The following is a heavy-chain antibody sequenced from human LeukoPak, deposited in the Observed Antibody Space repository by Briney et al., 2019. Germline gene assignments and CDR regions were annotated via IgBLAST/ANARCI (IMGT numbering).Heavy chain of an antibody. CDR1: GYSISSGYY. CDR2: IYHSGST. V-gene: IGHV4-38-2*01. CDR3: ARHGSSWYYFDY. D-gene: IGHD6-13*01. Sequence: SETLSLTCAVSGYSISSGYYWGWIRQPPGKGLEWIGSIYHSGSTYYNPSLKSRVTISVDTSKNQFSLKLSAVTAADTAVYYCARHGSSWYYFDYWGQGTLVTVSS. J-gene: IGHJ4*02.